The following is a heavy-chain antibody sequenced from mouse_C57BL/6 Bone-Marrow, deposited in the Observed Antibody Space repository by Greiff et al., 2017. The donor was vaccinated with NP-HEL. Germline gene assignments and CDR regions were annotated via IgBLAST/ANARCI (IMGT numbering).Heavy chain of an antibody. CDR1: GYTFTIYW. CDR2: IDPSDSYT. Sequence: QVQLQQPGAELVRPGTSVKLSCKASGYTFTIYWMHWVKQRPGQGLEWIGVIDPSDSYTNYNQKFKGKATLTVDTSSSTAYMQLSSLTSEDSAVYYCARLHYYGSSHWYFDVWGTGTTVTVSS. D-gene: IGHD1-1*01. J-gene: IGHJ1*03. CDR3: ARLHYYGSSHWYFDV. V-gene: IGHV1-59*01.